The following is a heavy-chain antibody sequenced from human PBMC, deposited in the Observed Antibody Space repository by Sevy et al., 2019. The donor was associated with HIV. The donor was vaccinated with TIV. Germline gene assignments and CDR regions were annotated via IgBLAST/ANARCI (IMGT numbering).Heavy chain of an antibody. Sequence: GGSLRLSCAVSGFNFNIYSMSWVRQAPGKGLEWISTLSFGCGKINYADSVKGRFIISRDDSNNSLYLQMNSLRAGAMAVYFSGREGCSRPHDYWGQGTLVTVSS. J-gene: IGHJ4*02. V-gene: IGHV3-23*01. CDR3: GREGCSRPHDY. CDR1: GFNFNIYS. D-gene: IGHD3-10*02. CDR2: LSFGCGKI.